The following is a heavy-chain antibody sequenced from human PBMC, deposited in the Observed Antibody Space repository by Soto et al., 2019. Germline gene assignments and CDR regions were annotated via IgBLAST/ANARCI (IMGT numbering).Heavy chain of an antibody. CDR1: GGSISSGGYY. CDR3: ARSGGGAAAGPLDY. D-gene: IGHD6-13*01. J-gene: IGHJ4*02. V-gene: IGHV4-31*03. Sequence: QVQLQESGPGLVKPSQTLSLTCTVSGGSISSGGYYWSWIRQHPGQGLEWIGYIYYSGSPYYTQSLKRRVTISGDTAKNQGALKLSSVTAADTAVYYWARSGGGAAAGPLDYWGQGTLVTVSS. CDR2: IYYSGSP.